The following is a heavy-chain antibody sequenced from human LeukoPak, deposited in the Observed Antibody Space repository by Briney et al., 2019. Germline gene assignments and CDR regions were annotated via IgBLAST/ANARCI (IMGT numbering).Heavy chain of an antibody. Sequence: ASVKVSCKASGYTFTCYGISWVRQAPGQGLEWMGWISAYNGNTNYAQKLQGRVTMTTDTSTSTAYMELRSLRSDDTAVYYCAKVISVGTWFDPWGQGTLVTVSS. CDR3: AKVISVGTWFDP. J-gene: IGHJ5*02. CDR2: ISAYNGNT. V-gene: IGHV1-18*01. CDR1: GYTFTCYG. D-gene: IGHD1-1*01.